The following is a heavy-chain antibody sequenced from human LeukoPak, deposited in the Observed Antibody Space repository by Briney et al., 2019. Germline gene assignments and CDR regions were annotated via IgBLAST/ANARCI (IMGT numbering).Heavy chain of an antibody. D-gene: IGHD5-18*01. V-gene: IGHV3-23*01. CDR2: SSGSGNIT. CDR3: AKDRRGGGDTVFMGALDY. Sequence: EAGGSLRLSCAASGFSFSSYAMNWVRQAPGKALEWVSVSSGSGNITYYADSVKGRFTISRDNSKNTLYLQMNSLRADDTAVYYCAKDRRGGGDTVFMGALDYWGQGVLVTVSS. CDR1: GFSFSSYA. J-gene: IGHJ4*02.